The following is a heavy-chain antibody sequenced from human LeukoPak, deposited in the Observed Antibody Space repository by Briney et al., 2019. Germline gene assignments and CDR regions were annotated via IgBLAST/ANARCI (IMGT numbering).Heavy chain of an antibody. CDR1: GFTFSSYS. V-gene: IGHV3-23*01. D-gene: IGHD6-19*01. Sequence: GGSLRLSCAASGFTFSSYSMTWVRQAPGKGLEWVSTISGSGGSTYYADSVKGRFTISRDNSKNTLYLQMNSLRAEDTAVYYCAKDGSVSSGWSYFDYWGQGTLVTVSS. J-gene: IGHJ4*02. CDR2: ISGSGGST. CDR3: AKDGSVSSGWSYFDY.